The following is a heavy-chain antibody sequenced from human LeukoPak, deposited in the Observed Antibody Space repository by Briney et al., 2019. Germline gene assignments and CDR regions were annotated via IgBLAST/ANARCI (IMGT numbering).Heavy chain of an antibody. Sequence: SETLSLTCAVYGESFSGHYWSWIRQPPGKGLEWIGEVNHSGSTNYNPSLKSRVHISADTSKNQFSLKLNSVTAADTATYFCARRPRNGGSDDGPSGLDYWAQGTLVTVSS. CDR3: ARRPRNGGSDDGPSGLDY. D-gene: IGHD1-26*01. J-gene: IGHJ4*02. V-gene: IGHV4-34*01. CDR1: GESFSGHY. CDR2: VNHSGST.